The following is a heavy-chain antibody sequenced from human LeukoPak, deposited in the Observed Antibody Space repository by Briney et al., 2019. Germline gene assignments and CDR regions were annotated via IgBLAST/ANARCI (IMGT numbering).Heavy chain of an antibody. CDR1: GGSFSGYY. Sequence: SETLSLTCAVYGGSFSGYYWSWIRQPPGKGLEWIGEINHSGSTNYNPSLKSRVAISVDTSKNQFSLKLSSVTAADTAVYYCARGNIYYDYVWGSYRLYFDYWGQGTLVTVSS. CDR3: ARGNIYYDYVWGSYRLYFDY. J-gene: IGHJ4*02. V-gene: IGHV4-34*01. CDR2: INHSGST. D-gene: IGHD3-16*02.